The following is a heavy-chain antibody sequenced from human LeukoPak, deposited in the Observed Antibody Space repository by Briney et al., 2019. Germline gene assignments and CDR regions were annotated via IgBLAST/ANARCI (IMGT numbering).Heavy chain of an antibody. CDR2: IYYSGST. J-gene: IGHJ4*02. V-gene: IGHV4-59*01. CDR3: ARAYDFWSGYHFDY. CDR1: GGSISSYY. Sequence: SETLSLTCTVPGGSISSYYWSWIRQPPGKGLEWIGYIYYSGSTNNNPSLKSRVTISVDTSKNQFSLKLSSVTAADTAVYYCARAYDFWSGYHFDYWGQGTLVTVSS. D-gene: IGHD3-3*01.